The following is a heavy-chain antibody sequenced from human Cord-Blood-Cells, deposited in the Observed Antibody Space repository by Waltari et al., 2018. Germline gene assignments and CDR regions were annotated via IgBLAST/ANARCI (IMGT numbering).Heavy chain of an antibody. D-gene: IGHD6-13*01. CDR2: INDSGST. CDR1: GGSFSGYY. J-gene: IGHJ6*03. V-gene: IGHV4-34*01. CDR3: AGGVEQQLVLYDYYYMDV. Sequence: QVQLQQWGAGLLKPSETLSLTCAVYGGSFSGYYWSWIRQPPGKGLEWIGEINDSGSTIYNPSLKRRVTISVDKSKIQFSLELSSVTAADTAVYYCAGGVEQQLVLYDYYYMDVWGKGTTVTVSS.